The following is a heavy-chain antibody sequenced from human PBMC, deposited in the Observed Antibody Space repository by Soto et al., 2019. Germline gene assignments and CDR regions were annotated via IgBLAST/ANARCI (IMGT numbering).Heavy chain of an antibody. CDR3: AKGRSRFLARGSGYFDY. V-gene: IGHV3-23*01. D-gene: IGHD3-3*01. CDR1: GFTFSSYA. CDR2: ISGSGGST. J-gene: IGHJ4*02. Sequence: GSLRLSCAASGFTFSSYAMSWVRQAPGKGLEWVSAISGSGGSTYYADSVKGRFTISRDNSKNTLYLQMNSLRAEDTAVYYCAKGRSRFLARGSGYFDYWGQGTLVTVSS.